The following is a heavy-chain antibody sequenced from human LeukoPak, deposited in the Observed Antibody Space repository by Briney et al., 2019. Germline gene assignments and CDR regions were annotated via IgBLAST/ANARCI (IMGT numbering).Heavy chain of an antibody. J-gene: IGHJ4*02. Sequence: GGSLRLSCAASGFTVSSNYMSWVRQAPGKGLEWVSVIYSGGSAYYADSVKGRFTISRDKSKNTLYLQMNSLRAEDTAVYYCARDRRGVDRYSFDYWGQGTLVTVSS. CDR1: GFTVSSNY. V-gene: IGHV3-53*01. CDR2: IYSGGSA. D-gene: IGHD3-10*01. CDR3: ARDRRGVDRYSFDY.